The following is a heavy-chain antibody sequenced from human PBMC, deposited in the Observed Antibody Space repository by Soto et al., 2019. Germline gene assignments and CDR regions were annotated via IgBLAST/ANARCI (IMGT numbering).Heavy chain of an antibody. D-gene: IGHD6-6*01. J-gene: IGHJ4*02. CDR1: GFTFSSYW. CDR2: IKSDGSST. CDR3: ARDREYSSASDFDY. Sequence: EVQLVESGGGLVQPGGSLRLSCAASGFTFSSYWMHWVRQAPGKGLVWVSRIKSDGSSTSYADSVKGRFTISRDNAKNTLDLQMNSLRAEDTAVYYCARDREYSSASDFDYWGQGTLVTVSS. V-gene: IGHV3-74*01.